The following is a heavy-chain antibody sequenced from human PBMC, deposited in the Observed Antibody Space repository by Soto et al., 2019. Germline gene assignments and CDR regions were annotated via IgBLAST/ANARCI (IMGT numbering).Heavy chain of an antibody. J-gene: IGHJ4*02. CDR2: ISYDGGNK. Sequence: QVQLVESGGGVVQPGRSLRLSCAASGFTFSSYAMHWVRQAPGKGLEWVAVISYDGGNKYYADSVKGRFTISRDNSKHTLYLQINSLRAEDTAVYYCARPDYGSGSYPDYWGQGTLVTVSS. CDR3: ARPDYGSGSYPDY. D-gene: IGHD3-10*01. V-gene: IGHV3-30-3*01. CDR1: GFTFSSYA.